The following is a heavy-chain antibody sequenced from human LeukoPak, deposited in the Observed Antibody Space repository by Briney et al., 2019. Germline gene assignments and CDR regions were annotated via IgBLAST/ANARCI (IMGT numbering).Heavy chain of an antibody. Sequence: SETLSLTCTVSGGSINTDYWSWIRQPAGRGLEWIGRVYTSGNTKYNASLQSRVTMSIDTSTKQFFLKLSSVTAADTAVYYCARGTLVGTTNYFDNWGQGTLVTVSS. V-gene: IGHV4-4*07. CDR1: GGSINTDY. CDR3: ARGTLVGTTNYFDN. J-gene: IGHJ4*02. CDR2: VYTSGNT. D-gene: IGHD1-26*01.